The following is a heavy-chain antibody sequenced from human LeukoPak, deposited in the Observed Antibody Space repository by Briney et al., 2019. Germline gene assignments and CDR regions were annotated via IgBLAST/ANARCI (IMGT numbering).Heavy chain of an antibody. V-gene: IGHV4-34*01. J-gene: IGHJ5*02. CDR1: GGSFSGYY. CDR3: ARGAGYYDYVWGSYRYATSNWFDP. CDR2: INHSGST. D-gene: IGHD3-16*02. Sequence: SETLSLTCAVYGGSFSGYYWSWIRQPPGKGLEWIGEINHSGSTNYSPSLKSRVTISVDTSKKQLSLKLSSVTAADTAVYYCARGAGYYDYVWGSYRYATSNWFDPWGQGTLVTVSS.